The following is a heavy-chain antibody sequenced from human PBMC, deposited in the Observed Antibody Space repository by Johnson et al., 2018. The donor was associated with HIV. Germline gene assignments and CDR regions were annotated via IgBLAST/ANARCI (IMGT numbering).Heavy chain of an antibody. Sequence: QVQLVESGGGLVQPGGSLRLSCAASGFTVSSYGMHWVRQAPGKGLEWVAFIRYDGSNKYYADSVKGRFTISRDNAKNTLYLQMNSLRAEDTAVFYCARDAKVGYGDAFDIWGHGTMVTVSS. J-gene: IGHJ3*02. CDR3: ARDAKVGYGDAFDI. D-gene: IGHD5-12*01. CDR1: GFTVSSYG. CDR2: IRYDGSNK. V-gene: IGHV3-30*02.